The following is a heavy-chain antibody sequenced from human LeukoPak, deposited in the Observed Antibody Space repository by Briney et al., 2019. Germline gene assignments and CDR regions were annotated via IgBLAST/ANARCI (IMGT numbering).Heavy chain of an antibody. V-gene: IGHV3-53*01. J-gene: IGHJ4*02. CDR2: IYSAGST. CDR1: EFTVNNNY. CDR3: AGGLRSGLIDY. D-gene: IGHD4-17*01. Sequence: GGSLRLSCAASEFTVNNNYMSWVRQAPGKGLEWVSTIYSAGSTNYADSVKGRFTISRDNSKNTMYLQVNSLRAEDTAVYHCAGGLRSGLIDYWGQGTLVTVSS.